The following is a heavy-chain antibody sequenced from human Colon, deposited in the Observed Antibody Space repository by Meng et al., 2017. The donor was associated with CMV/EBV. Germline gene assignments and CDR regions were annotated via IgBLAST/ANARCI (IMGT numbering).Heavy chain of an antibody. Sequence: QGQLVKAGAEVKKPGASVKGPCKTSGYTFTGYFMFWVRQAPGQGLEWMGSLNPNSGGTNYAQKFQGRVTMTRDTSISTAYMELSRLRSDDTAVHYCATVSSGYYLYFQHWGQGTLVTVSS. CDR1: GYTFTGYF. V-gene: IGHV1-2*02. D-gene: IGHD3-22*01. CDR3: ATVSSGYYLYFQH. CDR2: LNPNSGGT. J-gene: IGHJ1*01.